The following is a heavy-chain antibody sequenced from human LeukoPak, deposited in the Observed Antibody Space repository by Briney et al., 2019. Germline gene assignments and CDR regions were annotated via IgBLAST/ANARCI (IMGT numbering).Heavy chain of an antibody. Sequence: GGSLRLSCAASGFTFSSYAMHWVRQAPGKGLEWVAVISYDGSNKYYADSVKGRFIISRDNSKNTLFLQMNSLRAEDTAVYYCARAAYDSSGYLTLWGQGTLVTVSS. V-gene: IGHV3-30-3*01. D-gene: IGHD3-22*01. J-gene: IGHJ4*02. CDR2: ISYDGSNK. CDR3: ARAAYDSSGYLTL. CDR1: GFTFSSYA.